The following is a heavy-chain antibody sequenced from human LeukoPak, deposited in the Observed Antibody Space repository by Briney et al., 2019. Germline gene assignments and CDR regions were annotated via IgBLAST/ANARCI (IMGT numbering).Heavy chain of an antibody. CDR1: GGTFSSYA. CDR2: IIPIFGTA. V-gene: IGHV1-69*05. Sequence: SVKVSCKASGGTFSSYAISWVRQAPGQGLEWMGGIIPIFGTANYAQKFQGRVTITTDESTSTAYMELSSLRSEDTAVYYCARDEGRYNWNPGAFDIWGQGTMVTVSS. J-gene: IGHJ3*02. D-gene: IGHD1-20*01. CDR3: ARDEGRYNWNPGAFDI.